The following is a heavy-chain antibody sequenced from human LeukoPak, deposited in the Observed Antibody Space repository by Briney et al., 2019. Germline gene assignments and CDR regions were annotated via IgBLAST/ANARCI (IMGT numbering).Heavy chain of an antibody. J-gene: IGHJ4*02. CDR1: GGSISSSNW. Sequence: PSGTLSLTCAVFGGSISSSNWWSWVRQPPGKGLEWIGEIYHSGSTNYNPSLKSRVTISVDKSKNQFSLKLSSVTAADTAVYYCARCDVDTAMVTTYDYWGQGTLVTVSS. V-gene: IGHV4-4*02. CDR2: IYHSGST. CDR3: ARCDVDTAMVTTYDY. D-gene: IGHD5-18*01.